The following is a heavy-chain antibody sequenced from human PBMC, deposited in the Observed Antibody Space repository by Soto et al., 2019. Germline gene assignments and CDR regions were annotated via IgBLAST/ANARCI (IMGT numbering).Heavy chain of an antibody. CDR2: ISYDGSNK. D-gene: IGHD3-10*02. CDR3: ARSNVRGVLGKFAY. CDR1: GFTFSSYG. V-gene: IGHV3-30*03. J-gene: IGHJ4*02. Sequence: QVQLVESGGGVVQPGRSLRLSCAASGFTFSSYGMHWVRQAPGKGLEWVAVISYDGSNKYYADSVKGRFTISRDNSKNTLYLQMNSLRAEDTAVYYCARSNVRGVLGKFAYWGQGTLVTVSS.